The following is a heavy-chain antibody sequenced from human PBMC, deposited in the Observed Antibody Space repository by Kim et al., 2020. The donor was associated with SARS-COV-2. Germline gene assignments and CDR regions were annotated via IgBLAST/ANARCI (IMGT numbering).Heavy chain of an antibody. V-gene: IGHV3-15*01. CDR3: TVPPQARSLERLKGGFDP. Sequence: GGSLRLSCTASGFTFNNDWMSWVRQAPGKGLEWVGRIKNEADGGTTDYAAPVKGRFTISRDDSKNTFYLQMNSLKTEDTAVYYCTVPPQARSLERLKGGFDPWGQGTLVTVSS. J-gene: IGHJ5*02. CDR1: GFTFNNDW. CDR2: IKNEADGGTT. D-gene: IGHD3-3*01.